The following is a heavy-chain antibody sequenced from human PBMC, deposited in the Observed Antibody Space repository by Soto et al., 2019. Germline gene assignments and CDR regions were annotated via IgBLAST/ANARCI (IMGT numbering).Heavy chain of an antibody. CDR3: ARGRANCSGGSCYGGPNWFDP. CDR1: GGSFSGYY. V-gene: IGHV4-34*01. D-gene: IGHD2-15*01. CDR2: INHSGST. Sequence: SETLSLTCAVYGGSFSGYYWSWIRQPPGKGLEWIGEINHSGSTNYNPSLKSRVTISVDTSKNQFSLKLSSVTAADTAVYYCARGRANCSGGSCYGGPNWFDPWGQGTLVTVSS. J-gene: IGHJ5*02.